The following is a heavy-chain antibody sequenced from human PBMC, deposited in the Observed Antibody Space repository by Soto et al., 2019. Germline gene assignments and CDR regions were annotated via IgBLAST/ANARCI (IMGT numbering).Heavy chain of an antibody. Sequence: GGSLRLACTASGLTFSAYAMTWVRQAPGKGLEWVSTISGTADDTYYAGSVKGRFIISRDNSKNTLFLQMNSLRAEDTALYHCAKRFGSGYYSAFDVWGQGTMVTVSS. CDR1: GLTFSAYA. V-gene: IGHV3-23*01. CDR2: ISGTADDT. J-gene: IGHJ3*01. D-gene: IGHD3-22*01. CDR3: AKRFGSGYYSAFDV.